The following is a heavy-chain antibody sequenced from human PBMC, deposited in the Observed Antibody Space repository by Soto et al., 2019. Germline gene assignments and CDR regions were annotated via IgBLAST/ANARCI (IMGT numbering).Heavy chain of an antibody. J-gene: IGHJ1*01. Sequence: QITLKESGPTLVKPTQTLTLICTFSGFSLSSSGVGVGWSRQPPGKALEWVALIYWDDTKRYSPSLKSGLTITKDTSKDQVVLTMTNMDPVDTATYYCAHIRVTMIVGAGYFQHWGQGTLVTVSS. V-gene: IGHV2-5*02. D-gene: IGHD3-22*01. CDR2: IYWDDTK. CDR3: AHIRVTMIVGAGYFQH. CDR1: GFSLSSSGVG.